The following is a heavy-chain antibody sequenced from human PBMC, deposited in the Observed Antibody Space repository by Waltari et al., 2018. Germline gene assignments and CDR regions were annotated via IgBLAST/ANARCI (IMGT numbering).Heavy chain of an antibody. CDR1: GGSISSSSYY. V-gene: IGHV4-39*07. CDR2: IYYSGST. D-gene: IGHD3-3*02. J-gene: IGHJ4*02. CDR3: ARDLSRRAHFDY. Sequence: QLQLQESGPGLVKPSETLSLTCTVSGGSISSSSYYLGWTRQPPGKGLEWMGSIYYSGSTYYNPSLKSRVTISVDTSKNQFSLKLSSVTAADTAVYYCARDLSRRAHFDYWGQGTLVTVSS.